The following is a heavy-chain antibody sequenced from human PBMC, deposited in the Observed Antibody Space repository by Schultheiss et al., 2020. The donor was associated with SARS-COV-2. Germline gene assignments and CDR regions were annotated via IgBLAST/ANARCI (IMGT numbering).Heavy chain of an antibody. V-gene: IGHV3-33*03. Sequence: GGSLRLSCAASGFTFSSNGMHWVRQAPGKGLEWVAVIWYDGSNKYYADSVKGRFTISRDNAKNSLYLQMNSLRAEDTAVYYCAKEGDWGQGTLVTVSS. D-gene: IGHD3-16*01. CDR1: GFTFSSNG. J-gene: IGHJ4*02. CDR3: AKEGD. CDR2: IWYDGSNK.